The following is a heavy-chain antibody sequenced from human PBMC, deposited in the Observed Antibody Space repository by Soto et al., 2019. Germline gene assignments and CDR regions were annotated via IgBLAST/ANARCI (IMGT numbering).Heavy chain of an antibody. CDR1: GYTFTSYG. CDR3: ARDQEDCISTSCRRPHFFDY. V-gene: IGHV1-3*01. Sequence: ASVKVSCKASGYTFTSYGISWVRQAPGQRLEWMGWINAGNGNTKYSQKFQGRVTITRDTSASTAYMELSSLRSEDTAVYYCARDQEDCISTSCRRPHFFDYWGQGTLVTVSS. CDR2: INAGNGNT. J-gene: IGHJ4*02. D-gene: IGHD2-2*01.